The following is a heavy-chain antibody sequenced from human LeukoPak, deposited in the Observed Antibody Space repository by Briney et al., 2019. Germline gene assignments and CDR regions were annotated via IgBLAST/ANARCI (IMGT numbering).Heavy chain of an antibody. D-gene: IGHD6-13*01. CDR3: AREVVAAAGTVDY. J-gene: IGHJ4*02. CDR1: GGSITSYY. Sequence: PSETLSLTCTVSGGSITSYYWSWIRQPPGKGLEWIGYIYYSGSTNYNPSLKSRVTISVDTSKNQFSLILSSVTTADTVVYYCAREVVAAAGTVDYWGQGTLVTVSS. CDR2: IYYSGST. V-gene: IGHV4-59*01.